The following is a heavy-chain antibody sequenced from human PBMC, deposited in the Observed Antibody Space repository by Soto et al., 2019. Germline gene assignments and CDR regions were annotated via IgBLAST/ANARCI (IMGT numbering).Heavy chain of an antibody. Sequence: QVQLQESGPRLVKPSGTLSLTCTVSGDSVSSNSWWSWVRQPPGKGLEWIGEIHHSGSTNYNSSLTSQVSISIDKSKNQFSLNLYSVTAADAAVFYCARAPRGYGMDVWGQGTTVSVSS. V-gene: IGHV4-4*02. J-gene: IGHJ6*02. CDR1: GDSVSSNSW. CDR2: IHHSGST. CDR3: ARAPRGYGMDV.